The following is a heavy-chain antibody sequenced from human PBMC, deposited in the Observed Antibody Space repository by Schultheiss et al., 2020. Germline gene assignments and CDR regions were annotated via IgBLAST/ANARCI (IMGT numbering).Heavy chain of an antibody. CDR1: GYSISSGYY. J-gene: IGHJ4*02. CDR3: ARDTIYDYVWGSYRYLDY. CDR2: IYHSGST. Sequence: GSLRLSCAVSGYSISSGYYWGWIRQPPGKGLEWIGSIYHSGSTYYNPSLKSRVTISVDTSKNQFSLKLSSVTAADTAVYYCARDTIYDYVWGSYRYLDYWGQGTLVTVSS. V-gene: IGHV4-38-2*02. D-gene: IGHD3-16*02.